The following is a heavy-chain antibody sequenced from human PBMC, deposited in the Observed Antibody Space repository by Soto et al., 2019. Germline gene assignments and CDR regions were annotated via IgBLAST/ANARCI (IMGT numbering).Heavy chain of an antibody. D-gene: IGHD3-22*01. Sequence: XRLSCAASGFTFSSYGMHWVRQAPGKGLEWVAVISYDGSNKYYADSVKGRFTISRDNSKNTLYLQMNSLRAEDTAVYYXXXXXXGVVXTQSDFDYWSQGTLVTVSS. CDR2: ISYDGSNK. CDR3: XXXXXGVVXTQSDFDY. V-gene: IGHV3-30*03. CDR1: GFTFSSYG. J-gene: IGHJ4*02.